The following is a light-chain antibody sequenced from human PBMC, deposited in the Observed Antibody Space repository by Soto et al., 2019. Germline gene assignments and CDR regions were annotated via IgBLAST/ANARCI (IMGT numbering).Light chain of an antibody. Sequence: QTVVTQEPSLSVSPGGTVTFTCGLSSGSVSTNYYPSWYQQTPGQSPRTLMYSTNTRSSGGPDRFSGSILGNKAALTITGAQADDESCYYCGLYMGSGINVFGGGTPLTVL. CDR3: GLYMGSGINV. J-gene: IGLJ7*01. CDR1: SGSVSTNYY. CDR2: STN. V-gene: IGLV8-61*01.